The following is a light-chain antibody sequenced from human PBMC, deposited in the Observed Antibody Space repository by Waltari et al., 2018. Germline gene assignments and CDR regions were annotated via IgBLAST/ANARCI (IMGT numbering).Light chain of an antibody. J-gene: IGLJ3*02. CDR1: SSTIGSYY. Sequence: QSVLTQPPSASGTPGQRVTIFCSGSSSTIGSYYVYWYQQLPGTAPKLLMFNDHPRSAGVPDRFSGAKSGTSASLAISGLRSEDDADYYCATWDGSLSSWVFGGGTKLTVL. CDR3: ATWDGSLSSWV. V-gene: IGLV1-47*01. CDR2: NDH.